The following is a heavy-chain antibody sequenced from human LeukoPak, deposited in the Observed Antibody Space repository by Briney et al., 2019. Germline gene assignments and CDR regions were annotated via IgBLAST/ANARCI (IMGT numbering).Heavy chain of an antibody. CDR3: ARHTQGKLRTYYYGSGSYYGGIDY. CDR2: IYDSGST. Sequence: SETLSLTCTVSGGSISSHYWSWIRQPPGKGLEWIGYIYDSGSTNYNPSLKSRVTISVDTSKNQFSLRLTSVTAADTAVYYCARHTQGKLRTYYYGSGSYYGGIDYWGQGTLVTVSS. J-gene: IGHJ4*02. CDR1: GGSISSHY. V-gene: IGHV4-59*08. D-gene: IGHD3-10*01.